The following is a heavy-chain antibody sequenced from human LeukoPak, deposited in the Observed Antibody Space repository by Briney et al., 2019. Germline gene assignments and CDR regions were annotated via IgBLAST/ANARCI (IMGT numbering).Heavy chain of an antibody. CDR3: ARHDSSGYYADY. CDR2: IYPGDSDT. D-gene: IGHD3-22*01. CDR1: GYSFTSYW. Sequence: GGSLRLSCKGSGYSFTSYWIGWVRQMPGKGLEWMGIIYPGDSDTRYSPSFQGQVTISADKSISTAYLQWGSLKASDIAMYYCARHDSSGYYADYWGQGTLVTVSS. J-gene: IGHJ4*02. V-gene: IGHV5-51*01.